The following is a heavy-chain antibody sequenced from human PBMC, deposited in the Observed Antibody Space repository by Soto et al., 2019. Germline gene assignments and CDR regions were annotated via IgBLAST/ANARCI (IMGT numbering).Heavy chain of an antibody. V-gene: IGHV4-30-2*01. J-gene: IGHJ4*02. CDR1: GGSISSGGYS. D-gene: IGHD3-22*01. Sequence: SETLSLTCAVSGGSISSGGYSWSWIRQPPGKGLEWIGYIYHSGSTYYNPSLKSRVTISVDRSKNQFSLKLSSVTAADTAVYYCARGGVDYYDSSGYYFSPYYFDWWGLGTLVTVSS. CDR3: ARGGVDYYDSSGYYFSPYYFDW. CDR2: IYHSGST.